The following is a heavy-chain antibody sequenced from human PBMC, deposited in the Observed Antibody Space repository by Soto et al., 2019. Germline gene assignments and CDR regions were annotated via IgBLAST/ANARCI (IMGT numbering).Heavy chain of an antibody. CDR3: ARGDFREYYGMAV. CDR1: GFTFTIYG. V-gene: IGHV3-30*03. CDR2: MSYDGSDR. Sequence: QAQLVESGGGVVQPGRSLRLSCAASGFTFTIYGMHWVRQAPGKGLGWVAVMSYDGSDRYYADSVKGRFTISRDNSKNTLYLQMNSLRTEDTAVYYCARGDFREYYGMAVWGQVTTVTVSS. J-gene: IGHJ6*02.